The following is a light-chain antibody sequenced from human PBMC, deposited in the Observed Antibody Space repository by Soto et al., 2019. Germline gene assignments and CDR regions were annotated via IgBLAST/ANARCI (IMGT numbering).Light chain of an antibody. CDR1: QSISSW. Sequence: DIQMTQSPSTLSASVGDRVTITCRASQSISSWLAWYQQKPGKAPKLLIYKASSLESGVPPRFSGSGPGTALALTISALRTDDFEPYHYQRYESYSRTFGQGTKVEIK. J-gene: IGKJ1*01. V-gene: IGKV1-5*03. CDR2: KAS. CDR3: QRYESYSRT.